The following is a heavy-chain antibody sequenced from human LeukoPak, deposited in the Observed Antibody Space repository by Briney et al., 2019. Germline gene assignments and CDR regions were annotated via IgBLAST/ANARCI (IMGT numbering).Heavy chain of an antibody. D-gene: IGHD6-19*01. V-gene: IGHV1-46*01. J-gene: IGHJ4*02. CDR1: GDTFTSYY. CDR2: INPSAGST. Sequence: ASVKVSCKTSGDTFTSYYIHWVRQAPGQGLEWMGIINPSAGSTNSAQKFQGRLTMTRDTSTSTIYMELSSLRSEDTAVYYCARAAVAGTPVCPFDYWGQGTLVTVSS. CDR3: ARAAVAGTPVCPFDY.